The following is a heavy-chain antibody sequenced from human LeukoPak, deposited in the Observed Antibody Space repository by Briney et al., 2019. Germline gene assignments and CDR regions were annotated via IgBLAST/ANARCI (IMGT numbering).Heavy chain of an antibody. V-gene: IGHV4-61*08. Sequence: SETLSLTCTVSGDSVSSGGYYWSWIRQPPGKGLEWIGYIYYSGSTNYNPSLKSRVTISVDTSKNQFSLKLNSVTAADTAVYYCARARRDEYYFDYWGQGTPVTVSS. CDR1: GDSVSSGGYY. D-gene: IGHD2-21*02. CDR3: ARARRDEYYFDY. J-gene: IGHJ4*02. CDR2: IYYSGST.